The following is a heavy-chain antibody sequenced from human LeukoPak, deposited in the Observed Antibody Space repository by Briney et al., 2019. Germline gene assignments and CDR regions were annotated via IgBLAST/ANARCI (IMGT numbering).Heavy chain of an antibody. D-gene: IGHD3-16*01. V-gene: IGHV3-21*01. CDR3: ATLPPGERMGNVFDI. Sequence: GGSLRLSCAASGFTFRSYSMNWVRQAPGKGLEWVSSISSSSYIYYADSVKGRFTISRDNAKNSLYLQMNSLRAEDTAVYYCATLPPGERMGNVFDIWGQGTMVTVSS. CDR1: GFTFRSYS. CDR2: ISSSSYI. J-gene: IGHJ3*02.